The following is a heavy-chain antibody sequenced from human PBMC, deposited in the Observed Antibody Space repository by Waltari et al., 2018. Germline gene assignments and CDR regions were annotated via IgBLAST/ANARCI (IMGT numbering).Heavy chain of an antibody. J-gene: IGHJ4*02. CDR3: ARDNGLSFDY. CDR1: GFTLSSYW. V-gene: IGHV3-74*03. D-gene: IGHD3-16*01. Sequence: EVQLVESGGGLVQPGGSLRLSCAASGFTLSSYWMHWVRQAPGKGLLWVSGVNNEESDHTYADSGQGRFTISRDNAKNTLYLEMNSLRAEDTAVYYCARDNGLSFDYWGQGTLVTVSS. CDR2: VNNEESDH.